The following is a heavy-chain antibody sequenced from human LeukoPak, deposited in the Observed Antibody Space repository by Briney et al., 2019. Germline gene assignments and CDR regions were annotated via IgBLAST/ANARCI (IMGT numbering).Heavy chain of an antibody. D-gene: IGHD6-13*01. CDR2: INHSGST. CDR3: ARGSSSSWYQAFDI. Sequence: SETLSLTCAVYGGSFSGYYWSWIRQPPGKGLEWIGEINHSGSTNYNPSLKSRVTISVDTSKNQFALKLSSVTAADTAVYYCARGSSSSWYQAFDIWGQGTMVTVSS. V-gene: IGHV4-34*01. CDR1: GGSFSGYY. J-gene: IGHJ3*02.